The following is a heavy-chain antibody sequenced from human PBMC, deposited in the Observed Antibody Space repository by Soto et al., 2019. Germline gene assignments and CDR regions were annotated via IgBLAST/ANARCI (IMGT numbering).Heavy chain of an antibody. V-gene: IGHV3-23*01. CDR2: ISGSGGST. D-gene: IGHD2-21*02. Sequence: PGGSLRLSCAASGFTFSSYAMSWVRQAPGKGLEWVSAISGSGGSTYYADSVKGRFTISRDNSKNTLYLQMNSLRAEDTAVYYCAKGLAYCGGDCNDAFDIWGQGTMVTVSS. CDR3: AKGLAYCGGDCNDAFDI. CDR1: GFTFSSYA. J-gene: IGHJ3*02.